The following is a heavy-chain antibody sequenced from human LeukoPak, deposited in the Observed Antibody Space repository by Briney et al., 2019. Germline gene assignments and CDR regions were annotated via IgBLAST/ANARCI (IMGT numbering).Heavy chain of an antibody. CDR3: AKTHDSSGSRLDY. V-gene: IGHV3-23*01. CDR2: ISGSGGST. Sequence: GGSLRLSCAASGFTFSSYAMSWVRQAPGKGLEWVSGISGSGGSTYYADSVKGRFTTSRDNSKNTLYLQMNSLRAEDTAVYYCAKTHDSSGSRLDYWGQGTLVTVSS. CDR1: GFTFSSYA. D-gene: IGHD3-22*01. J-gene: IGHJ4*02.